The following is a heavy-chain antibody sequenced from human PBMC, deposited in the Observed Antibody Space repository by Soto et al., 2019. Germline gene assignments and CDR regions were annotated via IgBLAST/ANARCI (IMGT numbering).Heavy chain of an antibody. V-gene: IGHV3-30*18. J-gene: IGHJ6*02. Sequence: LRLSXAASGFTFSSYGMHWVRQAPGKGLEWVAVISYDGSNKYYADSVKGRFTISRDNSKNTLYLQMNSLRAEDTAVYYCAKELWELLLYYGMDVWGQGTTVTVSS. D-gene: IGHD1-26*01. CDR2: ISYDGSNK. CDR3: AKELWELLLYYGMDV. CDR1: GFTFSSYG.